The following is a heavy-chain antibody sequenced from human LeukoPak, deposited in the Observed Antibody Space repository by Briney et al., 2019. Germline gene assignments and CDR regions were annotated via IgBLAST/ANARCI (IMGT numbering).Heavy chain of an antibody. CDR1: GYTFTSYD. V-gene: IGHV1-8*03. CDR3: ARCSRSMSRRFPRAEDV. J-gene: IGHJ6*03. D-gene: IGHD3-10*01. CDR2: MNPNSGNT. Sequence: ASVKVSCKASGYTFTSYDINWVRQATGQGLEWMGWMNPNSGNTGYAQKFQGRVTITRNTSISTAYMELSSLRSEDTAVYYCARCSRSMSRRFPRAEDVGRKGTRDTV.